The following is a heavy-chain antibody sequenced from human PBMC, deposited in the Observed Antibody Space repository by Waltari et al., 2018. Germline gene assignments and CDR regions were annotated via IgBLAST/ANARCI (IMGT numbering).Heavy chain of an antibody. J-gene: IGHJ6*03. CDR1: GGTFSSYA. Sequence: QVQLVQSGAEVKKPGSSVKVSCKASGGTFSSYAISWVRQAPGQGLEWMGGIIPIFGTANYAQKFQGRVTITADESTSTAYMELSSLRSEDTAVYYCARDIRYYDFWGGTRHYYYYYMDVWGKGTTVTVSS. CDR2: IIPIFGTA. D-gene: IGHD3-3*01. CDR3: ARDIRYYDFWGGTRHYYYYYMDV. V-gene: IGHV1-69*12.